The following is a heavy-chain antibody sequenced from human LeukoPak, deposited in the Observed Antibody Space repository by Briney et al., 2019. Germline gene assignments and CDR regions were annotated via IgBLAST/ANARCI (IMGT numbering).Heavy chain of an antibody. J-gene: IGHJ3*02. V-gene: IGHV1-46*01. CDR1: GYTFTSYY. D-gene: IGHD4-23*01. Sequence: ASVKVSCKASGYTFTSYYMHWVRQAPGQGLEWMGIINPSGGSTSYAQKFQGRVTMTEDTSTDTAYMELSSLRSEDTAVYYCATHPRVVTPGGDAFDIWGQGTMVTVSS. CDR3: ATHPRVVTPGGDAFDI. CDR2: INPSGGST.